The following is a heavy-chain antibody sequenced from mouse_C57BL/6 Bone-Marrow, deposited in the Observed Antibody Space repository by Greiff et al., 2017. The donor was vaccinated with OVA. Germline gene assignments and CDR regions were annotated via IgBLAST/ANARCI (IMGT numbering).Heavy chain of an antibody. CDR2: IYPGSGNT. Sequence: VQLVESGAELVRPGASVKLSCKASGYTFTDYYINWVKQRPGQGLEWIARIYPGSGNTYYNEKFKGKATLTAEKSSSTAYLQLSSLTSEDSAVYFCARWYYGSSYVYFDVWGTGTTVTVSS. CDR3: ARWYYGSSYVYFDV. D-gene: IGHD1-1*01. V-gene: IGHV1-76*01. CDR1: GYTFTDYY. J-gene: IGHJ1*03.